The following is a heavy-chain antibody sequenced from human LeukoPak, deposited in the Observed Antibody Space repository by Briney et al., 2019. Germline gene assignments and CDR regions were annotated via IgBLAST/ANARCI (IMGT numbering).Heavy chain of an antibody. Sequence: ASVNVSCKASGYTFTSYGISWVRQAPGQGLEWMGWISAYNGNTDYAQKLQGRVTMTTDTSTSTAYTELRSLRSDDTAVYYCARELFDYGDEYYYYYGMDVWGQGTTVTVSS. CDR3: ARELFDYGDEYYYYYGMDV. CDR2: ISAYNGNT. CDR1: GYTFTSYG. D-gene: IGHD4-17*01. V-gene: IGHV1-18*01. J-gene: IGHJ6*02.